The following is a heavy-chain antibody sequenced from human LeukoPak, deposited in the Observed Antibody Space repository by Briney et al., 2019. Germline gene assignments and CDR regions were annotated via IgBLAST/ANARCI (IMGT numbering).Heavy chain of an antibody. Sequence: GRSLRLSCAASGFTFSSYGMHWVRQAPGKGLEWVAVIWYDGSNKYYADSVKGRFTISRDNSKNTLYLQMNSPRAEDTAVYYCARGYYYDSSGYTYFDYWGQGTLVTVSS. D-gene: IGHD3-22*01. V-gene: IGHV3-33*01. J-gene: IGHJ4*01. CDR3: ARGYYYDSSGYTYFDY. CDR2: IWYDGSNK. CDR1: GFTFSSYG.